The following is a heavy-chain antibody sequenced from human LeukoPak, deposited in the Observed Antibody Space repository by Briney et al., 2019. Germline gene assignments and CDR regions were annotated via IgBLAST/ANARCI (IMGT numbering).Heavy chain of an antibody. CDR2: IKEDGSRA. CDR1: GFSFSTYW. D-gene: IGHD3-10*01. V-gene: IGHV3-7*01. J-gene: IGHJ4*02. CDR3: ASDRAFSQFDY. Sequence: GGSLRLSCGASGFSFSTYWMDWVRQAPGKGLGWVASIKEDGSRADYVDSVRGRFTVSRDNTKNSLFLQMNSLRVDDTAVYYCASDRAFSQFDYWGQGTLVTVSS.